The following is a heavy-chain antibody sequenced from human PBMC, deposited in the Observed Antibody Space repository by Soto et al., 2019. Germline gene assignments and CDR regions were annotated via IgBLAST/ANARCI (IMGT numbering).Heavy chain of an antibody. V-gene: IGHV4-39*01. D-gene: IGHD7-27*01. CDR2: IYYSGST. CDR3: ARAGTGGPIRFDP. Sequence: SETLSHTCTVSGGSISSSNYYWGWIRQPPGKGLEWIGNIYYSGSTYYNPSLKSRLTISVDTSKNQFSLKLSSVTAADTAAYYCARAGTGGPIRFDPWGQGTLVTVSS. J-gene: IGHJ5*02. CDR1: GGSISSSNYY.